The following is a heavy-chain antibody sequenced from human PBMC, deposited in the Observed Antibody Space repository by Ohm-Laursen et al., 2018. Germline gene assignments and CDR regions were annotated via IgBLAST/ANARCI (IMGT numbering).Heavy chain of an antibody. CDR2: IYYSGST. CDR3: ARGYCSGGSCYLDYYNMDV. J-gene: IGHJ6*02. D-gene: IGHD2-15*01. Sequence: SQTLSLTCAVSGGSISSYYWSWIRQPAGKGLEWIGYIYYSGSTNYNPSLKSRVTISVDTSKNRFSLKLSSVTAADTAVYYCARGYCSGGSCYLDYYNMDVWGQGTTVTVSS. CDR1: GGSISSYY. V-gene: IGHV4-59*01.